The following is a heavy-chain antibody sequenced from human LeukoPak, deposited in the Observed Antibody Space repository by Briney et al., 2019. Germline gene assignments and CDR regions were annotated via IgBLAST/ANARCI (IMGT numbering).Heavy chain of an antibody. V-gene: IGHV1-18*01. CDR2: ISAYNGNT. CDR3: ARVVRFYSSGWYRGSGFDP. D-gene: IGHD6-19*01. CDR1: GYTFTSYG. J-gene: IGHJ5*02. Sequence: ASVKVSCKASGYTFTSYGISWVRQAPGQGLEWMGWISAYNGNTNYAQKLQGRVTMTTDTSTSTAYMELRSLRSDDTAVYYCARVVRFYSSGWYRGSGFDPWGQGTLVTVSS.